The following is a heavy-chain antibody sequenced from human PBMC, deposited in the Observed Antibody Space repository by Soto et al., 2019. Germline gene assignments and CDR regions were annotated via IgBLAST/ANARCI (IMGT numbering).Heavy chain of an antibody. V-gene: IGHV3-7*03. Sequence: PGGSLRLSCAASGFTFSTYWMSWVRQAPGKGLEWVANIKEDGSEKYYVDSVKGRFTISRDNANNSLYLQTNSLRAEDTAVYYCVRVGRLGGYWGQGTLVTV. D-gene: IGHD3-16*01. CDR2: IKEDGSEK. CDR3: VRVGRLGGY. CDR1: GFTFSTYW. J-gene: IGHJ4*02.